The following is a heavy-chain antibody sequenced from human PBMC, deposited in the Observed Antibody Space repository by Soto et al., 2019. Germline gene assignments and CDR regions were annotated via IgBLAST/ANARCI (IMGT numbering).Heavy chain of an antibody. CDR3: AKARGITATRNFHX. V-gene: IGHV3-23*01. J-gene: IGHJ4*02. CDR2: ISGSGGRT. Sequence: GGSLRLSFAASGFTFSSYAMSWVRQAPGKGLEWVSAISGSGGRTYYADSVKGRFTISRDNSKNTLYLQMNSMRAEDTAVYYCAKARGITATRNFHXWGQGTLVTVSX. CDR1: GFTFSSYA. D-gene: IGHD1-7*01.